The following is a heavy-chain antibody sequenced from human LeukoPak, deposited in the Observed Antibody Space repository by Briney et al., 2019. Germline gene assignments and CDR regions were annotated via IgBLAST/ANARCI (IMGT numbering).Heavy chain of an antibody. V-gene: IGHV1-2*06. CDR1: GYTFTGYY. CDR3: ARDLYDSSGYYYVDY. J-gene: IGHJ4*02. CDR2: INPNSGGT. Sequence: ASVKVSCKASGYTFTGYYTHWVRQAPGQGLEWMGRINPNSGGTNYAQKFQGRVTMTRDTSISTAHMELSRLRSDDTAVYYCARDLYDSSGYYYVDYWGQGTLVTVSS. D-gene: IGHD3-22*01.